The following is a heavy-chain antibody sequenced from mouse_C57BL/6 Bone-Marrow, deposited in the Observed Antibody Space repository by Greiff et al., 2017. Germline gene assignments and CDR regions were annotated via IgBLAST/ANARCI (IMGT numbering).Heavy chain of an antibody. Sequence: EVKVVESGGGLVKPGGSLKLSCAASGFTFSDYGMHWVRQAPEKGLEWVAYISSGSSTIYYAATVKGRFTISRDNAQNTLFLQMISLRSEDTAMYYCARLYYDYDGGYFDVWGTGTTVTVSS. CDR3: ARLYYDYDGGYFDV. D-gene: IGHD2-4*01. J-gene: IGHJ1*03. CDR2: ISSGSSTI. V-gene: IGHV5-17*01. CDR1: GFTFSDYG.